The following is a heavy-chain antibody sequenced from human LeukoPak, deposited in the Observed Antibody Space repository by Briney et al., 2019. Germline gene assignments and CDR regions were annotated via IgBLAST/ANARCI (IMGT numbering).Heavy chain of an antibody. D-gene: IGHD3-10*01. J-gene: IGHJ2*01. CDR2: IYTSGST. Sequence: SETLSLTCTVSGGSISSYYWSWIRQPAGKGLEWIGRIYTSGSTNYNPSLKSRVTMSVDTSKNQFSLKLSSVTAADTAVYYCARDLWDLRFGERTNWYFDVWGRGTLVTVSS. V-gene: IGHV4-4*07. CDR1: GGSISSYY. CDR3: ARDLWDLRFGERTNWYFDV.